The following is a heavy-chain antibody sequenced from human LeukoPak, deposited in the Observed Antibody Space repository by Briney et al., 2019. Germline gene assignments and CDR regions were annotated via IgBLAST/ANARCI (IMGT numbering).Heavy chain of an antibody. CDR1: GFTFRSHA. D-gene: IGHD1-26*01. CDR3: AKDVGKWESLHFFDY. J-gene: IGHJ4*02. Sequence: GGSLRLSCVGSGFTFRSHAMSWVRQAPGKGLEWISGISGSGASTYYADSVKGRFTISRDDSRNTLYLQMNSLRGDDTAVYYCAKDVGKWESLHFFDYWGQGTLVTVSS. CDR2: ISGSGAST. V-gene: IGHV3-23*01.